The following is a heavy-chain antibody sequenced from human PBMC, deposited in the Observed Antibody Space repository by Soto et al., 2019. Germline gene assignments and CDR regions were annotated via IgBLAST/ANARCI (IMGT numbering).Heavy chain of an antibody. Sequence: QVQLVESGGGVVQPGRSLRLSCAASGFTFSSYAMHWVRQAPGKGLEWVAVISYDGSNKYYADSVKGRFTISRDNSKNTLYLQMYSLRAEDTAVYYCARYYYDSSGYYVDYWGQGTLVTVSS. V-gene: IGHV3-30-3*01. CDR1: GFTFSSYA. D-gene: IGHD3-22*01. CDR2: ISYDGSNK. CDR3: ARYYYDSSGYYVDY. J-gene: IGHJ4*02.